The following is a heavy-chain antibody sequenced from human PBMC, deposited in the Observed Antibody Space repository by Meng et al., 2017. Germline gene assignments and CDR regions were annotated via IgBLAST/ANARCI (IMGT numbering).Heavy chain of an antibody. CDR3: APFYDFWSGNYFDY. V-gene: IGHV3-48*04. CDR1: GFSFSSYG. D-gene: IGHD3-3*01. J-gene: IGHJ4*02. Sequence: GESLKISCAASGFSFSSYGMSWVRQAPGKGLEWVSYISSSGSTIYYADSVKGRFTISRDNAKNSLYLQMNSLRAEDTAVYYCAPFYDFWSGNYFDYWGQGTLVTVSS. CDR2: ISSSGSTI.